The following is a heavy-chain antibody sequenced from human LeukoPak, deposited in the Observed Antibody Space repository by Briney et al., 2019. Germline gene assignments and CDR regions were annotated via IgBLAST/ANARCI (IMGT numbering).Heavy chain of an antibody. Sequence: PGMSLTLSCAVSGFTFSTYTMHWVRQAPSKALEWVALISYYGRKKYYADFVKARLTIFRDNSKNTLYLQLNRLRAEATAVYYCASSPSGHQAFDIWGQGTMVTVSP. CDR2: ISYYGRKK. CDR1: GFTFSTYT. CDR3: ASSPSGHQAFDI. V-gene: IGHV3-30*14. J-gene: IGHJ3*02. D-gene: IGHD3-10*01.